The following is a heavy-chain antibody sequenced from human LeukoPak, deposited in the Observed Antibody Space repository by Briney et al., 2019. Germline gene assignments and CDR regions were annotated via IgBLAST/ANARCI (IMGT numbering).Heavy chain of an antibody. CDR3: ARDRGGSYIMDY. Sequence: GSLRLSCAASGFTFSSYGMHWVRQAPGKGLEGVAVIWYDGSNKYYADSVKGGFTIPRDNSKNTLYLQMNSLRAEDTAVYYCARDRGGSYIMDYWGQGTLVTVSS. CDR2: IWYDGSNK. D-gene: IGHD1-26*01. J-gene: IGHJ4*02. CDR1: GFTFSSYG. V-gene: IGHV3-33*01.